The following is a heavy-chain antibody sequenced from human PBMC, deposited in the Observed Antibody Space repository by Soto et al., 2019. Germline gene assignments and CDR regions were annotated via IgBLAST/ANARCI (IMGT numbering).Heavy chain of an antibody. V-gene: IGHV6-1*01. CDR3: ARTTVAGTYSHFDY. CDR2: TYYRSKWYD. Sequence: SPTLSLPCAISGDSVSSNSAAWTRIRQSPSRGLEWLGRTYYRSKWYDDYAVSVKSRMTINPDTSKNQFSLQLNSVTPEDTAVYYCARTTVAGTYSHFDYWGQGTLVTVSS. CDR1: GDSVSSNSAA. D-gene: IGHD6-19*01. J-gene: IGHJ4*02.